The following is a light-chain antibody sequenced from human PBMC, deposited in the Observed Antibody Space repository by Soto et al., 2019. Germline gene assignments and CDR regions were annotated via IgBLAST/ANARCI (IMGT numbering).Light chain of an antibody. CDR3: QQYHSTWT. CDR1: QSVLYSSNNKNY. Sequence: DTVMTQSPDSLAVSLGERATINCKSSQSVLYSSNNKNYLAWYQQKPGQPPKLLIYWASTRESGVPDRFSGSGSGTDFTLTISSLQAEDVAVYYCQQYHSTWTFGQGTKVEIK. CDR2: WAS. V-gene: IGKV4-1*01. J-gene: IGKJ1*01.